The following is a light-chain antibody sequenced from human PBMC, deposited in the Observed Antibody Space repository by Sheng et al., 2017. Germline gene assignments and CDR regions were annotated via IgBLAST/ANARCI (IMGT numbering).Light chain of an antibody. Sequence: EIVLTQSPATLSLSPGERATLSCRASQSVSSYLAWYQQKPGQAPRLLIYDASNRATGIPARFSGSGSGTDFTLTISSLQPEDVATYYCQKYDDAPXTFGGGTKVEIK. V-gene: IGKV3-11*01. CDR1: QSVSSY. CDR3: QKYDDAPXT. J-gene: IGKJ4*01. CDR2: DAS.